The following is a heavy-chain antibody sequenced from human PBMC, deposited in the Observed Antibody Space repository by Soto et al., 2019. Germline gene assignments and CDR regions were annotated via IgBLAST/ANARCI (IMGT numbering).Heavy chain of an antibody. CDR3: AKGRAARGPGLYYFDY. D-gene: IGHD3-16*01. Sequence: GGSLRLSCAASGFTFSSYAMSWVRQAPGKGLEWVSGISGSGGSTYFADSVKGRFTISRDNSKNTLYLQMNSLRAEDTAVYYCAKGRAARGPGLYYFDYWGQGTLVTVSS. CDR1: GFTFSSYA. J-gene: IGHJ4*02. V-gene: IGHV3-23*01. CDR2: ISGSGGST.